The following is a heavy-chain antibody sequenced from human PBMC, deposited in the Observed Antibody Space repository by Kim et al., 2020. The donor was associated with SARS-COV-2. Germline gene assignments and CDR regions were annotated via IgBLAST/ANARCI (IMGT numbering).Heavy chain of an antibody. CDR2: MNPNRGNT. V-gene: IGHV1-8*01. CDR1: GYTFTSYD. J-gene: IGHJ5*02. Sequence: ASVKVSCKASGYTFTSYDINWVRQATGQGLEWMGWMNPNRGNTGYAQKFQGRVTMTRNTSISTAYMKLSSLRSEDTAVYYCAGGLALEYSSSSSSDPWGQGTLVTVSP. D-gene: IGHD6-6*01. CDR3: AGGLALEYSSSSSSDP.